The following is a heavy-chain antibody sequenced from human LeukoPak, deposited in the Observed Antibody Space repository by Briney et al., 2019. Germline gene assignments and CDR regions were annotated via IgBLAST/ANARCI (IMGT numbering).Heavy chain of an antibody. Sequence: SGGSLRLSGAASGFTFSSYAMSWVRQAPGKGLEWVSAISGSGGSTYYADSVKGRFTIPRDDSKNTLYLQMNSLRAEDTAVYYCAKSPTYYDFWSGYYTPSHFDYWGQGTLVTVSS. D-gene: IGHD3-3*01. CDR1: GFTFSSYA. CDR2: ISGSGGST. CDR3: AKSPTYYDFWSGYYTPSHFDY. J-gene: IGHJ4*02. V-gene: IGHV3-23*01.